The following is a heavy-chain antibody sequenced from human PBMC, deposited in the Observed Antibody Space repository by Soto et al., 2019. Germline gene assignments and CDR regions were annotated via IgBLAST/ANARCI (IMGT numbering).Heavy chain of an antibody. Sequence: RLSCAASGFTFNNYAMNWVRQAPGKGLQWVSSISGTGSSPYYADSVKGRFTISRDNSKNTLFLQVNSLRADDTAVYYCAKGAYASSRSSTASWGQGTLVTVSP. CDR2: ISGTGSSP. CDR3: AKGAYASSRSSTAS. CDR1: GFTFNNYA. V-gene: IGHV3-23*01. J-gene: IGHJ5*02. D-gene: IGHD3-22*01.